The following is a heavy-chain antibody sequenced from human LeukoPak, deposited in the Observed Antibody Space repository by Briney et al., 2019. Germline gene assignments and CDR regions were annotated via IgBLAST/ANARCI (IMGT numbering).Heavy chain of an antibody. CDR2: INHSGST. V-gene: IGHV4-34*01. J-gene: IGHJ4*02. CDR3: ARGRDDILTGYYAGYYFDY. CDR1: GGSFSGYY. D-gene: IGHD3-9*01. Sequence: ETLSLTCAVYGGSFSGYYWSWIRQPPGKGLEWIGEINHSGSTNYNSSLKSRVTISVDTSKNQFSLKLSSVTAADTAVYYCARGRDDILTGYYAGYYFDYWGQGTLVTVSS.